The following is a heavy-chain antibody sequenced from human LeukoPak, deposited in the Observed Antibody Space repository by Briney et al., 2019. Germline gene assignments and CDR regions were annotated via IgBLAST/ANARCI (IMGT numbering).Heavy chain of an antibody. V-gene: IGHV4-39*02. CDR3: ARDRSAAGTRSNDAFDI. Sequence: PSETLSLTCTVSGGSISSSSYYWGWIRQPPGKGLEWIGSIYYSGSTYYNPSLKSRVTISVDTSKNQFSLKLSSVTAADTAVYYCARDRSAAGTRSNDAFDIWGQGTMVTVSS. D-gene: IGHD6-13*01. J-gene: IGHJ3*02. CDR2: IYYSGST. CDR1: GGSISSSSYY.